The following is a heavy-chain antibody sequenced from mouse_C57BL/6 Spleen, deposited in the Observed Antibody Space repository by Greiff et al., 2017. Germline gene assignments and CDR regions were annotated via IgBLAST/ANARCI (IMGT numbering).Heavy chain of an antibody. V-gene: IGHV5-17*01. CDR3: ASDYYGTIDY. CDR1: GFTFSDYG. D-gene: IGHD2-1*01. CDR2: ISSGSSTI. J-gene: IGHJ2*01. Sequence: EVKLVESGGGLVKPGGSLKLSCAASGFTFSDYGMHWVRQAPEKGLEWVAYISSGSSTIYYADTVKGRFTLSRDNAKNTLFLQLTSLRSEDTAMYYCASDYYGTIDYWGQGTTLTVSS.